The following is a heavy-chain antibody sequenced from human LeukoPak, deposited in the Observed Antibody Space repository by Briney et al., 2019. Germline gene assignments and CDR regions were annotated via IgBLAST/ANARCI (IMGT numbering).Heavy chain of an antibody. CDR3: ARVYCSGGSCRNQDIDY. CDR2: ISAYNGNT. J-gene: IGHJ4*02. D-gene: IGHD2-15*01. CDR1: GYTFTSYG. Sequence: ASVKVSRKASGYTFTSYGISWVRQAPGQGLEWMGWISAYNGNTNYAQKLQGRVTMTTDTSTSTAYMELRSLRSDDTAVYYCARVYCSGGSCRNQDIDYWGQGTLVTVSS. V-gene: IGHV1-18*01.